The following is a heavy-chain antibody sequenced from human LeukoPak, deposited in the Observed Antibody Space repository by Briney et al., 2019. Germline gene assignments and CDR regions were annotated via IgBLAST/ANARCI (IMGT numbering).Heavy chain of an antibody. CDR3: AKVLGPPRAFDI. J-gene: IGHJ3*02. V-gene: IGHV3-23*01. D-gene: IGHD3-16*01. Sequence: GGSLRLSCAASGFTFSSYAMSWLRRAPGKGLEWVSAISGSGGSTYYADSVKGRFTISRDNSKNTLYLQMNSLRAEDTAVYYCAKVLGPPRAFDIWGQGTMVTVSS. CDR2: ISGSGGST. CDR1: GFTFSSYA.